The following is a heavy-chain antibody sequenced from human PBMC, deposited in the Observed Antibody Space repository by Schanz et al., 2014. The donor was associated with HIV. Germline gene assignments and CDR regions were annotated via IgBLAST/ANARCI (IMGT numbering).Heavy chain of an antibody. J-gene: IGHJ4*02. Sequence: QVQLQQWGAGLLKPSETLSLTCAVYGSFGGTWWNWIRQTPGKGLEYIGDINHNGDTRYNPSLKSRVTISLDSPKRQFPLILKSVTAADTAVYFCARATTDPFQPTYYFDSWGQGTLVTVSS. CDR1: GSFGGTW. CDR2: INHNGDT. V-gene: IGHV4-34*01. D-gene: IGHD1-1*01. CDR3: ARATTDPFQPTYYFDS.